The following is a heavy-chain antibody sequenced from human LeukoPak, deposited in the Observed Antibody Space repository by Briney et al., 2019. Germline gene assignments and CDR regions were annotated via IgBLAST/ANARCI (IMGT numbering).Heavy chain of an antibody. J-gene: IGHJ5*02. Sequence: GASVKVSCKASGYTFTGYYMHWVRQAPGQGLEWMGWINPNSGGTNYAQKFQGRVTMTRDTSISTAYMELSRLRSDDTAVYYCARDSLYCSGGSCYDGWFDPWGQGTLVTVSS. CDR2: INPNSGGT. V-gene: IGHV1-2*02. D-gene: IGHD2-15*01. CDR1: GYTFTGYY. CDR3: ARDSLYCSGGSCYDGWFDP.